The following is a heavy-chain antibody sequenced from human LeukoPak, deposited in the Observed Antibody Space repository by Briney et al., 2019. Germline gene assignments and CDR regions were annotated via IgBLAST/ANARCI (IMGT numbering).Heavy chain of an antibody. V-gene: IGHV3-48*01. D-gene: IGHD4-17*01. CDR1: GFTFGSYS. CDR3: ARGHEDYVWWFDP. Sequence: GGSLRLSCAASGFTFGSYSMNWVRQAPGKGLEWVSYISSSSSTIYYADSVKGRFTISRDNAKNSLYLQMNSLRAEDTAVYYCARGHEDYVWWFDPWGQGTLVTVSS. J-gene: IGHJ5*02. CDR2: ISSSSSTI.